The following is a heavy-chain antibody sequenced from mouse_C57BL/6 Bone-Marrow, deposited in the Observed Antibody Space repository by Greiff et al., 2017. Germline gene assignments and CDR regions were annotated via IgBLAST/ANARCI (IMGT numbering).Heavy chain of an antibody. D-gene: IGHD4-1*01. V-gene: IGHV5-9*01. CDR3: ARTGPYYFDY. J-gene: IGHJ2*01. CDR1: GFTFSSYT. Sequence: EVKLVESGGGLVKPGGSLKLSCAASGFTFSSYTMSWVRQTPEKRLEWVATISGGGGNTYYPDSVKGRFTISRDTAKNTLYLQMSSLRSEDTALYYCARTGPYYFDYWGQGTTLTVSS. CDR2: ISGGGGNT.